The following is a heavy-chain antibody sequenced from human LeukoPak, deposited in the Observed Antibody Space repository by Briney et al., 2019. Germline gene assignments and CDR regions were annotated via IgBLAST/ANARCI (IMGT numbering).Heavy chain of an antibody. V-gene: IGHV4-38-2*02. CDR3: ARVRNYYFDY. Sequence: SETLSLTCTVSGYSISSGYYWGWIRQPPGKGLEWIGSIYHSGSTYYIPSLKSRVTISVDTSKNQFSLKLSSVTAADTAVYYCARVRNYYFDYWGQGTLVTVSS. J-gene: IGHJ4*02. CDR2: IYHSGST. CDR1: GYSISSGYY. D-gene: IGHD1-1*01.